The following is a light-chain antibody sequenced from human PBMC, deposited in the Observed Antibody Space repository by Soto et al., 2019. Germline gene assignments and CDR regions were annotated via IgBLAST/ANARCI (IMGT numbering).Light chain of an antibody. V-gene: IGKV1D-12*01. J-gene: IGKJ1*01. Sequence: DIQMTQSPSSVSASVGDRVIITCRAIQGINRWLAWYQQKPGKPPNLLIYAASSLQCGVSSRFSGSGSGTDVTLTISSLQPEDFATYYFQQADNFPLPFGQGTKVEIK. CDR2: AAS. CDR3: QQADNFPLP. CDR1: QGINRW.